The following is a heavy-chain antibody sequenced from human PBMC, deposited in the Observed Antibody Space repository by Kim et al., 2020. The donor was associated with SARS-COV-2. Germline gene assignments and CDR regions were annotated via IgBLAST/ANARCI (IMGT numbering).Heavy chain of an antibody. V-gene: IGHV4-34*01. CDR3: ASRLRLSGRGDY. CDR1: GGSFSGYY. J-gene: IGHJ4*02. D-gene: IGHD1-26*01. Sequence: SETLSLTCAVYGGSFSGYYWSWIRQPPGKGLEWIGEINHSGSTNYNPSLKSRVTISVDTSKNQFSLKLSSVTAADTAVYYCASRLRLSGRGDYWGQGTLVTVSS. CDR2: INHSGST.